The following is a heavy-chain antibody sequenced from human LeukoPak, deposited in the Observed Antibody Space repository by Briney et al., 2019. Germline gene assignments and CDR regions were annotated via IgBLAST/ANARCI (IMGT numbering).Heavy chain of an antibody. D-gene: IGHD2-2*01. Sequence: GGSLRLSCAASGFTFSSYEMNWVRQAPGKGLEWVSYISDSGATIYYADSVKGRFTISRDNAKNSLYLQMNSLRADDTAVYYCATVGSTGYFDYWGLGTLVTVSS. CDR2: ISDSGATI. J-gene: IGHJ4*02. V-gene: IGHV3-48*03. CDR3: ATVGSTGYFDY. CDR1: GFTFSSYE.